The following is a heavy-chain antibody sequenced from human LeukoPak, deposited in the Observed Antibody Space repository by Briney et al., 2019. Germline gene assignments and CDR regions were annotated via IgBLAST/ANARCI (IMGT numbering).Heavy chain of an antibody. CDR1: GYSFTSYW. CDR3: ARVEMATEDGMDV. J-gene: IGHJ6*02. CDR2: IYPGDSDT. D-gene: IGHD5-24*01. Sequence: GESLKISCKGSGYSFTSYWIGWVRQMPGKGLEWMGIIYPGDSDTRYSPSFQGQVTISADKSISTAHLQWSSLKASDTAMYYCARVEMATEDGMDVWGQGTTVTVSS. V-gene: IGHV5-51*01.